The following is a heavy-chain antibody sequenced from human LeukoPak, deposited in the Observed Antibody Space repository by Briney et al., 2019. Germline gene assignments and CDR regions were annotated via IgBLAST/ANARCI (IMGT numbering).Heavy chain of an antibody. CDR3: ARSYQLDY. V-gene: IGHV3-7*01. D-gene: IGHD2-2*01. CDR1: GFYFGSFW. Sequence: GGSLRLSCVVSGFYFGSFWMTWVRQAPGKGLDWVANIKYDGSEIYYADSVKGRFTISSDNANSSLYLQLNNLRVEDTALYYCARSYQLDYWGQGTLVTVSS. CDR2: IKYDGSEI. J-gene: IGHJ4*02.